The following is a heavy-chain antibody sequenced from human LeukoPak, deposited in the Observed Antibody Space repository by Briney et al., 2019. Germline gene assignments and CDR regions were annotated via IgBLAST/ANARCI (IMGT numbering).Heavy chain of an antibody. CDR1: GFTLRSYG. Sequence: GGSLRLSCAASGFTLRSYGMHWVRQAPGKGLEWVAFIRYDGSNKYYADSVKRRFTISRDNSKNTLYLQMNRLRADDTAVYYCAKPADDGDSLRLDYWGQGTLVTVSS. CDR2: IRYDGSNK. CDR3: AKPADDGDSLRLDY. D-gene: IGHD4-17*01. V-gene: IGHV3-30*02. J-gene: IGHJ4*02.